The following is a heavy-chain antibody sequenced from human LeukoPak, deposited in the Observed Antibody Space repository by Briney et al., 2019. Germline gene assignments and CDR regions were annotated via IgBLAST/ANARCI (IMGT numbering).Heavy chain of an antibody. Sequence: PSETLSLTCTVSGGSISSYDWSWIRQSAGKGLEWIGRIYGSGSTNYNPSLRSRVTMSVDTSKNHSSLKLSSVTAADTAVYYCARVRLTMVRDPDAFDIWGQGTMVTVSS. D-gene: IGHD3-10*01. J-gene: IGHJ3*02. V-gene: IGHV4-4*07. CDR1: GGSISSYD. CDR3: ARVRLTMVRDPDAFDI. CDR2: IYGSGST.